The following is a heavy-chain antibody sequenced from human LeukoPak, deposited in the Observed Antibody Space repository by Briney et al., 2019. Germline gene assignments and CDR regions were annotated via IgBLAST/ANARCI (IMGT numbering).Heavy chain of an antibody. CDR2: ISGSGAST. CDR1: GFAFSSYA. Sequence: GESLKISCAASGFAFSSYAMSWVRQAPGKGLEWVSTISGSGASTYYADSVKGRFTISRDNSKNTLYLQMNSLRAEDTAVYYCVKYYDSSGSYYFDYWGQGTLVTVSS. CDR3: VKYYDSSGSYYFDY. J-gene: IGHJ4*02. D-gene: IGHD3-22*01. V-gene: IGHV3-23*01.